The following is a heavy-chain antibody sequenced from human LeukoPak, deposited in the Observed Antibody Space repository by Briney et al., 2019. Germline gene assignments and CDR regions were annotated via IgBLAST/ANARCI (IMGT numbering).Heavy chain of an antibody. J-gene: IGHJ4*02. CDR2: IRGSDGST. CDR3: AKDVYGDYGGLDY. Sequence: GESLRLSCAASGFTFSTYALSWVRQAPGKGLEWVSSIRGSDGSTYYADPVKGRFAISRDNSKNTLYLQMNSLRAEDTAVYYCAKDVYGDYGGLDYWGQGTLVTVSS. CDR1: GFTFSTYA. V-gene: IGHV3-23*01. D-gene: IGHD4-17*01.